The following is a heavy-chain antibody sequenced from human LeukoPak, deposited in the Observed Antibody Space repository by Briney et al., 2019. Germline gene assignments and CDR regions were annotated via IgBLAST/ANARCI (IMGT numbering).Heavy chain of an antibody. CDR2: INHSGST. Sequence: SETLSLTCAVYGGSFSGYYWSWIRQPPGKGLEWIGEINHSGSTNYNPSLKSRVTISVDTSKNQFSLKLSSVTAADTAVYYCARASGPSDYWGQGTLVTVSS. CDR1: GGSFSGYY. V-gene: IGHV4-34*01. D-gene: IGHD3-3*01. J-gene: IGHJ4*02. CDR3: ARASGPSDY.